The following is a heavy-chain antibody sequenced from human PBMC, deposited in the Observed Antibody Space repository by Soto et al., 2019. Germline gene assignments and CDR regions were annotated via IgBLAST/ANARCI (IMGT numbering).Heavy chain of an antibody. J-gene: IGHJ4*02. D-gene: IGHD5-12*01. CDR3: ARHSGYDYVFDY. V-gene: IGHV1-2*02. CDR1: GYTFTGYY. CDR2: INPNNGDT. Sequence: ASVKVSCKASGYTFTGYYIHWVRQAPGQGLEWMGWINPNNGDTNYAQKFQGRVTMTRDTSTSTAYMELSSLTFDDTAVYYCARHSGYDYVFDYWGQGTLVTVSS.